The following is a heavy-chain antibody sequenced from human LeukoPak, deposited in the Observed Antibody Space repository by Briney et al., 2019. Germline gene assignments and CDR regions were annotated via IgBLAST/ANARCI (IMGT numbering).Heavy chain of an antibody. CDR1: GGSFSGYY. V-gene: IGHV4-34*01. D-gene: IGHD6-19*01. CDR3: ARIAVAGNPFDY. CDR2: TNHSGST. J-gene: IGHJ4*02. Sequence: SETLSLTCAVYGGSFSGYYWSWIRQPPGKGLEWIGETNHSGSTNYNPSLKSRVTISVDTSKNQFSLKLSSVTAADTAVYYCARIAVAGNPFDYWGQGTLVTVSS.